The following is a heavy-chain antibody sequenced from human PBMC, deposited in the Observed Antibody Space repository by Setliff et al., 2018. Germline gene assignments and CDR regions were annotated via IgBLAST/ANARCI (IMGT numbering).Heavy chain of an antibody. D-gene: IGHD3-16*01. CDR1: GYKFTNHG. CDR3: ARDTLALGDITLFDY. J-gene: IGHJ4*02. Sequence: ASVKVSCKASGYKFTNHGINWVRQAPGQGLEWMGRINLNTGNIFYAQEFQGRVTLTRDTSISTAYMELTGLKYDDTAIYYCARDTLALGDITLFDYWGQGTLVTVSS. CDR2: INLNTGNI. V-gene: IGHV1-2*02.